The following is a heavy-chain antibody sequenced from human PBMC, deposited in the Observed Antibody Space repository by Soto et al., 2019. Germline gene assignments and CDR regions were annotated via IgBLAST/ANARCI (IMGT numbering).Heavy chain of an antibody. Sequence: QVQLVESGGGVVQPGRSLRLSCAASGFTFSSYGMHWVRQAPGKGLEWVAVIWYDGSNKYYADSVKGRFTISRDNSKNTLYLQMNSLRAEDTAVYYCAKNSREYSYGAIEYWGQGTLVTVSS. D-gene: IGHD5-18*01. J-gene: IGHJ4*02. CDR1: GFTFSSYG. V-gene: IGHV3-33*06. CDR3: AKNSREYSYGAIEY. CDR2: IWYDGSNK.